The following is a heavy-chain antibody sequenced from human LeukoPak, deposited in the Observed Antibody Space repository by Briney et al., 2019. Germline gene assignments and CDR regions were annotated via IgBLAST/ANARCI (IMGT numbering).Heavy chain of an antibody. V-gene: IGHV4-61*02. D-gene: IGHD3-22*01. CDR2: FYNSGRT. Sequence: PSQTLSLTCTVSGGSISSDLYYWNWIRQPAGKGLEWIGRFYNSGRTNFNPSLKSRVTISADTSKNQFSLKLRSVTAADTAVYYCARRTYFYDSSGYYFDYWGQGTLVTVSS. J-gene: IGHJ4*02. CDR1: GGSISSDLYY. CDR3: ARRTYFYDSSGYYFDY.